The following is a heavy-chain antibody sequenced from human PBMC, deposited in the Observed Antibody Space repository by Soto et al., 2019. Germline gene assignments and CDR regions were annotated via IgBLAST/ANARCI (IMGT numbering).Heavy chain of an antibody. CDR2: ISGASGST. Sequence: ETLSLTCTVSGDSISRSSYYWGWVRQLPGTGLEWVSAISGASGSTFYADSVAGRFTISRDISKNTLSLEMSSLTADDTALYYCAKSNGASSEDFYYYGMDVWGQGTTVTVSS. V-gene: IGHV3-23*01. CDR3: AKSNGASSEDFYYYGMDV. D-gene: IGHD4-17*01. J-gene: IGHJ6*02. CDR1: GDSISRSSYY.